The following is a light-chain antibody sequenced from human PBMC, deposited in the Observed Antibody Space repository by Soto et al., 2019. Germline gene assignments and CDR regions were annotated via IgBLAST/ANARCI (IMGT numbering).Light chain of an antibody. V-gene: IGKV3-20*01. CDR3: QQYTNSRWT. CDR1: LTVASNY. CDR2: GAS. Sequence: ETVLTQSPGTLSLSPGERVTLSCRASLTVASNYFAWYQQRPGQAPRLLMNGASTRATGVPDRFSGSGSGTDFTLTISRLEPEDFAVYYCQQYTNSRWTFGQGTKVDIK. J-gene: IGKJ1*01.